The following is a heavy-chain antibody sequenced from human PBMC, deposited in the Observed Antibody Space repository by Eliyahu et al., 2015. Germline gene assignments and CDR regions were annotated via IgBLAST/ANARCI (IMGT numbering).Heavy chain of an antibody. CDR3: VRHLECAFDP. Sequence: QVKVQQWDAGLLKPSETLSLTCAVDGGSITGNYWSWIRQPPGEGPGVVGGGPFRGAPQDNPSLSGRVTILLDTSKNQFSLKMTSVTAADTAMYFCVRHLECAFDPWGQGTLVTVS. J-gene: IGHJ5*02. CDR2: GPFRGAP. CDR1: GGSITGNY. D-gene: IGHD3-3*01. V-gene: IGHV4-34*02.